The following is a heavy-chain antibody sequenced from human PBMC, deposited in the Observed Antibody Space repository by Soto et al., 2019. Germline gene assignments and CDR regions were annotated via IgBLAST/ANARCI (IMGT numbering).Heavy chain of an antibody. D-gene: IGHD2-8*01. CDR3: ARLIGNSWLDS. J-gene: IGHJ5*01. CDR1: GDSVSTNSAT. Sequence: QVQLQQSGPGLVKPSQTLSLTCAISGDSVSTNSATWDWLRQSPSRGLEWLGRTYYRSKWYNDSAVSVKGRITINPDTSNNQLSLQLNSVTPDDTAVYYCARLIGNSWLDSWGQGTLVTVSS. V-gene: IGHV6-1*01. CDR2: TYYRSKWYN.